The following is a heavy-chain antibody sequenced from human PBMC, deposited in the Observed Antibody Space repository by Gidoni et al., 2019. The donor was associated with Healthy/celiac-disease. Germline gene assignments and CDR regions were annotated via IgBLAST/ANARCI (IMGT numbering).Heavy chain of an antibody. Sequence: QVQLQQWGAGLLKPSETLSLTCAVYGGSFSGYYWSWIRQPPGKGLEWIGEINHSGSTNYNPSLKSRVTISVDTSKNQFSLKLSSVTAADTAVYYCARVVLSNIAAAGTDWFDPWGQGTLVTVSS. V-gene: IGHV4-34*01. CDR3: ARVVLSNIAAAGTDWFDP. J-gene: IGHJ5*02. CDR2: INHSGST. CDR1: GGSFSGYY. D-gene: IGHD6-13*01.